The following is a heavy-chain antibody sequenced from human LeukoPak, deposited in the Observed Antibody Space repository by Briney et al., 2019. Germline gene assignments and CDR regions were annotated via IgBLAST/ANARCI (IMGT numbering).Heavy chain of an antibody. V-gene: IGHV3-53*01. Sequence: GGSLRLSCAACGFTVSSNYMSWVRQGPGKGLEWGSVIYSGGSTYYADSVKGRFTISRDNSKNTLHLQMNSLRAEDTAVYYCVRDTRYFDWLLTSYGMDVWGQGTTVTVSS. J-gene: IGHJ6*02. CDR3: VRDTRYFDWLLTSYGMDV. CDR1: GFTVSSNY. CDR2: IYSGGST. D-gene: IGHD3-9*01.